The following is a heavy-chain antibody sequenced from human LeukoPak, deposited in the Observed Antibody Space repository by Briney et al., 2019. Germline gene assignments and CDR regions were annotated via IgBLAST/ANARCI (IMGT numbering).Heavy chain of an antibody. J-gene: IGHJ4*02. CDR3: ARDTITMVRGADMGIDY. CDR2: IIPIFGTA. D-gene: IGHD3-10*01. V-gene: IGHV1-69*13. CDR1: GGTFSSYA. Sequence: SVKVSCKASGGTFSSYAISWVRQVPGQGLEWMGGIIPIFGTANYAQKFQGRVTITADESTSTAYMELSSLRSEDTAVYYCARDTITMVRGADMGIDYWGQGTLVTVSS.